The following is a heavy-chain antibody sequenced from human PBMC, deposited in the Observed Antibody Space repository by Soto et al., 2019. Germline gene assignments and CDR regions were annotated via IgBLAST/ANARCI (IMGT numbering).Heavy chain of an antibody. CDR2: ISAYNGNT. Sequence: ASVKVSCKASGYTFTSYGISWVRQAPGQGLEWMGWISAYNGNTNYAQKLQGRVTMTTDTSTSTAYMELRSLRSDDTAVYYCARDLSGTTGTWKYYYGMDVWGQGTTVTVSS. V-gene: IGHV1-18*01. D-gene: IGHD1-1*01. CDR3: ARDLSGTTGTWKYYYGMDV. CDR1: GYTFTSYG. J-gene: IGHJ6*02.